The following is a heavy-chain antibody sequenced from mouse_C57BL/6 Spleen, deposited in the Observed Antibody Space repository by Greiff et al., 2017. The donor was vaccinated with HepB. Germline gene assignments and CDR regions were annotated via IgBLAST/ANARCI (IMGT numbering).Heavy chain of an antibody. CDR2: IDPSDSYT. CDR1: GYTFTSYW. J-gene: IGHJ3*01. CDR3: ARSDYDGYCAY. V-gene: IGHV1-69*01. Sequence: VQLQQSGAELVMPGALVKLSCKASGYTFTSYWMHWVKQRPGQGLEWIGEIDPSDSYTNYNQKFKGKSTLTVDKSSSTAYMQISSLTSEDSAVIYGARSDYDGYCAYWGQGTRVTVSA. D-gene: IGHD2-3*01.